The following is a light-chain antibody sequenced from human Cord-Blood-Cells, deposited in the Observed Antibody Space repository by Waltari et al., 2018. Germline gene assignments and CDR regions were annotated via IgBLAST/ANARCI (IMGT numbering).Light chain of an antibody. CDR3: QAWDSSTAV. Sequence: SYELTQPPSVSVSPGQTASITCSGDKLGDKYACWYQQKPGQSPVLVIDQDSKRPSGIPERFSGSNSGNTATLTISGTQAMDEADYACQAWDSSTAVFGTGTKVTVL. J-gene: IGLJ1*01. CDR2: QDS. V-gene: IGLV3-1*01. CDR1: KLGDKY.